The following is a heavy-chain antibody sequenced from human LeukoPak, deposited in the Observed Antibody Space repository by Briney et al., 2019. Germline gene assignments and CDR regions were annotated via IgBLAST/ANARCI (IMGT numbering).Heavy chain of an antibody. J-gene: IGHJ4*02. D-gene: IGHD5-18*01. CDR3: ARATGYSYDLHY. V-gene: IGHV3-53*01. CDR2: IYSGGST. Sequence: GGSLRLSCAASGFTVSSSYMSWVRQAPGKGLEWVSVIYSGGSTYYADSVKGRFTISRDNSKNTLYLQMNSLRAEDTAVYYCARATGYSYDLHYWGQGTLVTVSS. CDR1: GFTVSSSY.